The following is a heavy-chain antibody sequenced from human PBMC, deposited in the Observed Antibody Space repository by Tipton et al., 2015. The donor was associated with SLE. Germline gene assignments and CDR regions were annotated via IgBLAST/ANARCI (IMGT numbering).Heavy chain of an antibody. J-gene: IGHJ3*02. V-gene: IGHV3-23*01. CDR1: GFTFSSSW. CDR2: ISGSGGST. Sequence: SLRLSCAASGFTFSSSWMHWVRQAPGKGLEWVSAISGSGGSTYYADSVKGRFTISRDNSKSTLYLQMNSLRAEDTAVYYCAKEGYYGSGTRDAFDIWGQGTMVTVSS. D-gene: IGHD3-10*01. CDR3: AKEGYYGSGTRDAFDI.